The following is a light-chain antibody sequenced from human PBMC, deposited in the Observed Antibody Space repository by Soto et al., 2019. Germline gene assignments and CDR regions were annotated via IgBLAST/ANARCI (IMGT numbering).Light chain of an antibody. V-gene: IGLV1-44*01. Sequence: QSVLAQPPSASGTPGQRVTISCSGSTSNIGSNTVSWYRQLPGTAPKVLMYGSDPRPSGVPDRFSGFTSGTSASLAISGLQSEDEADYYCAAWDESLKGWVFGGGTKLTVL. CDR2: GSD. J-gene: IGLJ3*02. CDR1: TSNIGSNT. CDR3: AAWDESLKGWV.